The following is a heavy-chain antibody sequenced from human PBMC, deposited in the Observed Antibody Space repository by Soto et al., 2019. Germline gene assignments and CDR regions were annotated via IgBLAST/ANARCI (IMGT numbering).Heavy chain of an antibody. Sequence: SETLSLTCTVSGGSISSGGYYWSWIRQHPGKGLEWIGYIYYSGSTYYNPSLKSRVTISVDTSKNQFSLKLSSVTAADTAVYYCAREAQHYDILTGYYISYFDYWGQGTLVTVSS. CDR1: GGSISSGGYY. D-gene: IGHD3-9*01. J-gene: IGHJ4*02. CDR2: IYYSGST. V-gene: IGHV4-31*03. CDR3: AREAQHYDILTGYYISYFDY.